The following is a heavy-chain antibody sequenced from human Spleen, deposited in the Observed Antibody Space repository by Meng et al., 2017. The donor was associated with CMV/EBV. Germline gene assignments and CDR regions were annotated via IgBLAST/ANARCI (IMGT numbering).Heavy chain of an antibody. J-gene: IGHJ4*02. V-gene: IGHV3-21*01. D-gene: IGHD3-10*01. CDR3: ARTTMVRGTPRHPIDY. CDR1: GFTFSSYS. Sequence: GGSLRLSCTASGFTFSSYSMNWVRQAPGKGLEWVSSISSSSSYIYYADSVKGRFTISRDNAKNSLYLQMNSLRAEDTAVYYCARTTMVRGTPRHPIDYWGQGTLVPSPQ. CDR2: ISSSSSYI.